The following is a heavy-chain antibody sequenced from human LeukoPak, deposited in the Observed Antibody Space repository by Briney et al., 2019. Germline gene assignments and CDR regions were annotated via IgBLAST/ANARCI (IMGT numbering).Heavy chain of an antibody. D-gene: IGHD6-13*01. J-gene: IGHJ1*01. CDR2: IYYSGST. V-gene: IGHV4-59*01. Sequence: KTSETLSLTCTVSGGSISSYYWGWIRQPPGKGLEWIGYIYYSGSTNYNPSLKSRVTISVDTSKNLFSLKLSSVTAADTAVYYCARAPSWYAYFQHWGQGTLVTVSS. CDR3: ARAPSWYAYFQH. CDR1: GGSISSYY.